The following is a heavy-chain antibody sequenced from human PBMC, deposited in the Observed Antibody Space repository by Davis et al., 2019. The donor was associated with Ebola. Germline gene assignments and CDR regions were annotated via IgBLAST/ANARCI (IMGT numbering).Heavy chain of an antibody. CDR2: IYPGDSDT. J-gene: IGHJ4*02. Sequence: KVSCKASGYTFTSYGISWVRQAPGQGLEWMGIIYPGDSDTRYSPSFQGQVTISADKSISTAYLQWSSLKASDTAMYYCARQLGGSGSYYLYDYWGQGTLVTVSS. D-gene: IGHD3-10*01. CDR3: ARQLGGSGSYYLYDY. CDR1: GYTFTSYG. V-gene: IGHV5-51*01.